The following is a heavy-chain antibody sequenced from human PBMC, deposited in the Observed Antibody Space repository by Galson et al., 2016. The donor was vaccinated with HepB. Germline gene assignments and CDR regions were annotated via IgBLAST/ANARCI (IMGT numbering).Heavy chain of an antibody. Sequence: SLRLSCAVSGFTFRSFTMHWVRRAPGKGLEWLAVISYDGSNKFYADSVKGRFTISRDNSKNSLYLQMNSLKAEDTAVYYCAIDRGNTRNDVSQSRRYYYGIDVWGKGTTVTVSS. CDR3: AIDRGNTRNDVSQSRRYYYGIDV. V-gene: IGHV3-30*04. D-gene: IGHD1-14*01. CDR1: GFTFRSFT. CDR2: ISYDGSNK. J-gene: IGHJ6*04.